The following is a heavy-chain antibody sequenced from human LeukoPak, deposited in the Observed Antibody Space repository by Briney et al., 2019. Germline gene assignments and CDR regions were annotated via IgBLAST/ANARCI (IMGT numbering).Heavy chain of an antibody. Sequence: ASVKVSCKASGGTFSSYAISWVRQAPGQGLEWMGWMNPNSGNTGYAQKFQGRVTMTRNTSISTAYMELSSLRSEDTAVYYCARGRGKKMGSTDYWGQGTLVTVSS. J-gene: IGHJ4*02. CDR3: ARGRGKKMGSTDY. D-gene: IGHD2-8*01. CDR1: GGTFSSYA. V-gene: IGHV1-8*02. CDR2: MNPNSGNT.